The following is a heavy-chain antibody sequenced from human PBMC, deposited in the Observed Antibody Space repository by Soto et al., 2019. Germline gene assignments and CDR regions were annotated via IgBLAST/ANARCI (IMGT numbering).Heavy chain of an antibody. J-gene: IGHJ4*02. CDR1: GGSISSYY. D-gene: IGHD6-13*01. Sequence: SETLSLTCTVSGGSISSYYLSWIRQPPGKGLEWIGYIYYSGSTNYNPSLKSRVTISVDTSKNQFSLKLSSVTAADTAVYYCARTHSSSGRDYDYWGQGTLVTVYS. CDR2: IYYSGST. CDR3: ARTHSSSGRDYDY. V-gene: IGHV4-59*01.